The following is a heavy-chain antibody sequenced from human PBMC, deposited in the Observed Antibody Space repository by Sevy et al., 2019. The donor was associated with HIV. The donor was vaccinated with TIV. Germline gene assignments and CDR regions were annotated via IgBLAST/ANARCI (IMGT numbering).Heavy chain of an antibody. CDR1: GFTFSSYV. CDR3: AGRKVGDFWSGSIRGPWAGGPLFDY. J-gene: IGHJ4*02. CDR2: ISHSGDST. Sequence: GGSLRLSCTSSGFTFSSYVMNWVRQAPGKGLEWVSTISHSGDSTYYADSVKGRFTISRDNSENTLYLQMNSLRAEDTALYYCAGRKVGDFWSGSIRGPWAGGPLFDYWGQGTLVTVSS. D-gene: IGHD3-3*01. V-gene: IGHV3-23*01.